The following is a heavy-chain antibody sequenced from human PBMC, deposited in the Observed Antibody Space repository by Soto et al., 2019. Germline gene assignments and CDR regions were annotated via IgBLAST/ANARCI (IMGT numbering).Heavy chain of an antibody. CDR1: GGSFSGYY. V-gene: IGHV4-34*01. J-gene: IGHJ4*02. D-gene: IGHD2-2*01. CDR3: ARGPKPAASYYFDY. Sequence: SETLSLTCAVYGGSFSGYYLSWIRQPPGKGLEWIGEINHSGSTNYNPSLKSRVTISVDTSKNQFSLKLSSVTAADTAVYYCARGPKPAASYYFDYWGQGTLVTVYS. CDR2: INHSGST.